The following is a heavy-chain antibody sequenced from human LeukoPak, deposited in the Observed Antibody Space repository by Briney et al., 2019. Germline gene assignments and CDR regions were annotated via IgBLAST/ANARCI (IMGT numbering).Heavy chain of an antibody. CDR3: AKDTAYDILTGYYSSTYFDY. CDR2: ISGSGGST. J-gene: IGHJ4*02. CDR1: GFTFSSYA. D-gene: IGHD3-9*01. Sequence: PGGSLRLSCAASGFTFSSYAMSWVRQAPGKGLEWVSAISGSGGSTYYADSVKGRITISRDNSKNTLYLQMNSLRAEDTAVYYCAKDTAYDILTGYYSSTYFDYWGQGTLVTVSS. V-gene: IGHV3-23*01.